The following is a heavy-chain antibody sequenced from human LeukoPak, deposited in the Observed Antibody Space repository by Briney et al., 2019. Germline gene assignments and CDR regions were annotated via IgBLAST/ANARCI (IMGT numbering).Heavy chain of an antibody. D-gene: IGHD6-6*01. Sequence: GGSLRLSCAASGFTFSSYSMNWVRQAPGKGLEWVSSISSSSSYIYYADSVKGRFTISRDNAKNSLYLQMNSLRAEDTAVYYCARDDPSMIAALHYWGQGTQVTVSS. CDR2: ISSSSSYI. J-gene: IGHJ4*02. V-gene: IGHV3-21*01. CDR3: ARDDPSMIAALHY. CDR1: GFTFSSYS.